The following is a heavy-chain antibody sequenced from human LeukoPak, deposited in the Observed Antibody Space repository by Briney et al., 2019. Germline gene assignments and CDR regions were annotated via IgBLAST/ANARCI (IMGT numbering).Heavy chain of an antibody. CDR1: GFTFSGST. V-gene: IGHV3-73*01. CDR2: IRSRAHSSAT. D-gene: IGHD3-3*01. CDR3: TSGITS. Sequence: GGSLRLSCAASGFTFSGSTMHWVRQASGEGLEWVGRIRSRAHSSATAYAASVKGRFTISRDDSKNTAYLQMNSLKTEDTAVYYCTSGITSWGQGPLVTVSS. J-gene: IGHJ5*02.